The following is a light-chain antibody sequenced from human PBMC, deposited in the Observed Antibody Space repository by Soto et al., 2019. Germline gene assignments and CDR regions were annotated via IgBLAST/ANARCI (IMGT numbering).Light chain of an antibody. CDR3: QQRSDWPPIT. V-gene: IGKV3-11*01. Sequence: DIVLTQFPATLSLSPGERATLSCRASQSVGTYLAWYQHKPGQAPRLLIYDASKRAIGIPARFSGSGSGTDFALTISSLEPEDVAVYYCQQRSDWPPITFGQGTRLEIK. CDR2: DAS. J-gene: IGKJ5*01. CDR1: QSVGTY.